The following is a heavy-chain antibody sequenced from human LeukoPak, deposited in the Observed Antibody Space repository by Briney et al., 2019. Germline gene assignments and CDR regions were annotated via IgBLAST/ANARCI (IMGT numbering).Heavy chain of an antibody. CDR3: ARATGSPIISPLYYYYYMDV. CDR2: FDPEDGGT. CDR1: GSTLTEAS. V-gene: IGHV1-24*01. Sequence: VASVKVSCKVSGSTLTEASMQWVRQAPGGGLEWMGGFDPEDGGTLYTDKFKGRLTMTEDTSTDTAYMELSSLRSDDAAVYYCARATGSPIISPLYYYYYMDVWGKGTTVTVSS. D-gene: IGHD1-14*01. J-gene: IGHJ6*03.